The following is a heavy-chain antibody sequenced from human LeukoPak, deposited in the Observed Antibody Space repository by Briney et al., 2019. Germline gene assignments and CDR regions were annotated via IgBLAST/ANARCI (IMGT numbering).Heavy chain of an antibody. CDR1: GGSISSYY. Sequence: SXXXSLTCTVSGGSISSYYWSWIRQPAGKGLEWIGRIYTSGSTNYNPSLKSRVTMSVDTSKNQFSLKLSSVTAADTAVYYCARDRSGYDYWYFDYWGQGTLVTVSS. CDR3: ARDRSGYDYWYFDY. V-gene: IGHV4-4*07. D-gene: IGHD5-12*01. CDR2: IYTSGST. J-gene: IGHJ4*02.